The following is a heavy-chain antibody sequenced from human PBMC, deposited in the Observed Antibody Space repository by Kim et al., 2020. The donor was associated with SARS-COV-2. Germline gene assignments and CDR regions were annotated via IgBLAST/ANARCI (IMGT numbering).Heavy chain of an antibody. CDR2: IYYSGST. V-gene: IGHV4-59*13. Sequence: SETLSLTCTVSGGSISSYYWSWIRQPPGKGLEWIGYIYYSGSTNYNPSLKSRVTISVDTSKNQFSLKLSSVTAADTAVYYCAREYMGTVGDNWFDPWGQGTLVTVSS. D-gene: IGHD3-10*01. CDR1: GGSISSYY. CDR3: AREYMGTVGDNWFDP. J-gene: IGHJ5*02.